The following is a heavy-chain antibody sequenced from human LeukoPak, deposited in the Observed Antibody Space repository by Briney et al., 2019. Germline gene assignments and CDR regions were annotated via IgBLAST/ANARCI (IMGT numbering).Heavy chain of an antibody. Sequence: GGSLRLSCTASGFTFGDYAMSWVRQAPGKGLEWVGFIRSKAYGGTTEYAASVKGRFTISRDDSKSIAYLQMNSLKTEDTAVYYCTRDPGAYDYVWGSYRFYYYYYGMDAWGKGTTVTVSS. J-gene: IGHJ6*04. V-gene: IGHV3-49*04. CDR1: GFTFGDYA. CDR3: TRDPGAYDYVWGSYRFYYYYYGMDA. D-gene: IGHD3-16*02. CDR2: IRSKAYGGTT.